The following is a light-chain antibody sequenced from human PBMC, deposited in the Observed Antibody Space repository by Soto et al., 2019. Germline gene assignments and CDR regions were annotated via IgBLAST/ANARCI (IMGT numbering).Light chain of an antibody. CDR3: QHYNYYSYT. Sequence: DIQMTQSPSTLSASVGDRVSITCRASQSVSGWLAWYQQKPGKVPTLLIYQASTLEDGVPSRFSGSGSGTEFTRNMSSLPPDDSETDYGQHYNYYSYTFGTGTNLESK. J-gene: IGKJ2*01. CDR1: QSVSGW. V-gene: IGKV1-5*03. CDR2: QAS.